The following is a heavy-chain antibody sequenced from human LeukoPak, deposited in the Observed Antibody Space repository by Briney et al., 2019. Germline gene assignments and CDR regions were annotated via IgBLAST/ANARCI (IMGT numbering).Heavy chain of an antibody. D-gene: IGHD7-27*01. V-gene: IGHV1-8*01. Sequence: ASVTVSFTASGYTFTSCDFNWVRQATGQRPEWMGWMSPNSGDTGYAQKFQDRVTMTRNTSISTAYMELSSLRSDDTAVYYCARGPPNWGYDYWGPGTLVTVSS. CDR3: ARGPPNWGYDY. CDR1: GYTFTSCD. CDR2: MSPNSGDT. J-gene: IGHJ4*02.